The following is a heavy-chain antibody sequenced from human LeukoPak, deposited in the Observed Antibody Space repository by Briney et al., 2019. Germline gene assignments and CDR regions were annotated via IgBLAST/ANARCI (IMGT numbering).Heavy chain of an antibody. Sequence: SETLSLTCAVSGGSISSGGYSWSWIRQPPGKGLEWIGYIYHSGSTYYNPSLKSRVTISVDTSKNQFSLKLSSVTAADTAVYYCARVGNYYDSSGYYRFWGQGTLVTVSS. CDR2: IYHSGST. CDR3: ARVGNYYDSSGYYRF. J-gene: IGHJ4*02. D-gene: IGHD3-22*01. CDR1: GGSISSGGYS. V-gene: IGHV4-30-2*01.